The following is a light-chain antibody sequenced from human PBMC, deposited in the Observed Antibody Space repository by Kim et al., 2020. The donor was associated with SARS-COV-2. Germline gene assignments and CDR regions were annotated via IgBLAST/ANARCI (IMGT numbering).Light chain of an antibody. Sequence: GQSITCSCTGTSSDIGGYDYVSWYQQHPGKAPKLMIYDVTYRPAGVSNRFSGSKSGNTASLTISGLQAEDEADYYCSSKTSSSTLVFGGGTQLTVL. CDR2: DVT. CDR3: SSKTSSSTLV. V-gene: IGLV2-14*03. J-gene: IGLJ3*02. CDR1: SSDIGGYDY.